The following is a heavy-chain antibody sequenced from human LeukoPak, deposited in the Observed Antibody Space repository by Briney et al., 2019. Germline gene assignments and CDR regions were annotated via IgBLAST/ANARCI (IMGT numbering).Heavy chain of an antibody. Sequence: KASQTLSLTCTVSGGSISSGGYYWSWIRQHPGKGLEWIGYIYYSGNTYYNPSLKSRVTISVDTSKNQFSLKLSSVTAADTAVYYCARGRRYYYGSSGYYYDFDYWGQGTLVTVSS. CDR1: GGSISSGGYY. J-gene: IGHJ4*02. CDR3: ARGRRYYYGSSGYYYDFDY. D-gene: IGHD3-22*01. V-gene: IGHV4-31*03. CDR2: IYYSGNT.